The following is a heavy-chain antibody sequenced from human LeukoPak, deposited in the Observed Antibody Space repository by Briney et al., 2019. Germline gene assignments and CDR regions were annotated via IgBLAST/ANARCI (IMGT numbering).Heavy chain of an antibody. CDR3: ARDGWNDVVYYYYYMDV. V-gene: IGHV4-30-4*01. CDR2: IYYSGST. Sequence: PSETLSLTCTVSGGSISSGGYYWSWIRQPPGEGLEWIGYIYYSGSTYYHPSLKSRVTISLDTSKNQFSLKLSSVTAADTAVYYCARDGWNDVVYYYYYMDVWGKGTTVTVSS. D-gene: IGHD1-1*01. CDR1: GGSISSGGYY. J-gene: IGHJ6*03.